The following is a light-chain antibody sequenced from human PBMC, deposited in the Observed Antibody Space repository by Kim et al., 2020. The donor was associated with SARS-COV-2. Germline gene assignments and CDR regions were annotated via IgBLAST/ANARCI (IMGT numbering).Light chain of an antibody. CDR3: QQYGSSPWT. J-gene: IGKJ1*01. Sequence: PGERAPLSCRASQTFSGNYLALYQQKPGHPPRLLIYGASSRATDIPIRFSGSASGTDFTLTISRLEPEDFAVYFCQQYGSSPWTFGQGTKVDIK. CDR1: QTFSGNY. V-gene: IGKV3-20*01. CDR2: GAS.